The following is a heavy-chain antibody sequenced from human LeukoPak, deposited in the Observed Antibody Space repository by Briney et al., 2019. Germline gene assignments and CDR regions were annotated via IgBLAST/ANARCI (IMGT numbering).Heavy chain of an antibody. J-gene: IGHJ6*03. CDR2: IRYDGTSQ. Sequence: PGGSLRLSCAASGFTFSDYGMHWVRQAPGKGLEWVTFIRYDGTSQYYVESVKGRFTISRDNSKNTLYLQMNSLRPEDTAVYYCAKGNCGADCHSYFYFYMDVWGKGTTVTVSS. CDR3: AKGNCGADCHSYFYFYMDV. V-gene: IGHV3-30*02. D-gene: IGHD2-21*02. CDR1: GFTFSDYG.